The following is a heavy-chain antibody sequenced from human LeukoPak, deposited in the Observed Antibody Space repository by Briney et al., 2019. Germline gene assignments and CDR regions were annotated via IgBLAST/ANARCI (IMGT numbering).Heavy chain of an antibody. CDR1: GYTFTSYG. J-gene: IGHJ4*02. Sequence: GASVTVSCTASGYTFTSYGISWVRQAPGQGIEWMGWISAYNGNTNYAQKLQGRVTMTTDTSTSTAYMELRSLRSDDTAVYYCARDILTGCFDYWGQGTLVTVSS. V-gene: IGHV1-18*01. CDR2: ISAYNGNT. CDR3: ARDILTGCFDY. D-gene: IGHD1-14*01.